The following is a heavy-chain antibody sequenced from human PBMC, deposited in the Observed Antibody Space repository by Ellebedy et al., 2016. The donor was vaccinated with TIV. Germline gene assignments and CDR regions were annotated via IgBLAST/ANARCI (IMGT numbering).Heavy chain of an antibody. D-gene: IGHD5-18*01. CDR3: ARGRGYNFDY. V-gene: IGHV5-10-1*01. Sequence: GESLKISXKGSGYSFTSYWINWVRQMPGKGLEWMGRLDPSDSYTTHSPSFQGHVTISADKSISTVYLQWSSLKASDTAIYYCARGRGYNFDYWGQGTLVTVSS. CDR2: LDPSDSYT. J-gene: IGHJ4*02. CDR1: GYSFTSYW.